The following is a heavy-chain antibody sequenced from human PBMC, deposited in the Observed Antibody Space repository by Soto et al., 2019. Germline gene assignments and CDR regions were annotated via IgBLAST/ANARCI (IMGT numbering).Heavy chain of an antibody. J-gene: IGHJ6*03. Sequence: GGSLRLSCAASGFTFSSYGMHWVRQAPGKGLEWVAVIWYDGSNKYYADSVKGRFTISRDNSKNTLYLQMNSLRAEDTAVYYCARNYGSGRYYYYYYMDVWGKGTTVTVSS. CDR3: ARNYGSGRYYYYYYMDV. D-gene: IGHD3-10*01. V-gene: IGHV3-33*01. CDR1: GFTFSSYG. CDR2: IWYDGSNK.